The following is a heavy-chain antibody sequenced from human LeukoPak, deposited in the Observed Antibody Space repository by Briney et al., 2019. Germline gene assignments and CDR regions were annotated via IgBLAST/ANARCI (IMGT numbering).Heavy chain of an antibody. D-gene: IGHD3-22*01. CDR3: AKDISRYYYDSSGYPSYPDY. CDR2: ISWNSGSI. Sequence: GGSLRLSCAASGFTFDDYAMHWVRQAPGKGLEWVSGISWNSGSIGYADSVKGRFTISGDNAKNSLYLQMNSLRAEDTALYYCAKDISRYYYDSSGYPSYPDYWGQGTLVTVSS. J-gene: IGHJ4*02. CDR1: GFTFDDYA. V-gene: IGHV3-9*01.